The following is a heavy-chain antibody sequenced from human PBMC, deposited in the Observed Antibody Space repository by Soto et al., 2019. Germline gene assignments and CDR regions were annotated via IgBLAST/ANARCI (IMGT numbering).Heavy chain of an antibody. J-gene: IGHJ3*02. CDR3: ATDSRETYYYDSSGYRLSPAHAFGI. V-gene: IGHV3-23*01. CDR2: ISGSGGST. D-gene: IGHD3-22*01. Sequence: GGSLRLSCAASGFTFSSYAMSWVRQAPGKGLEWVSAISGSGGSTYYADSVKGRVTISRDNSKNTLYLQINSLRSDDTAVYYCATDSRETYYYDSSGYRLSPAHAFGIWGQGTMVTVSS. CDR1: GFTFSSYA.